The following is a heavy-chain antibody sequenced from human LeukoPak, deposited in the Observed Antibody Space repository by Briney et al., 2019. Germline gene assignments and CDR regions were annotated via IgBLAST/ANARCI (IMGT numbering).Heavy chain of an antibody. D-gene: IGHD6-19*01. CDR2: INPNSGGT. CDR3: ARTMVAGSNSGFDY. Sequence: ASVKVSCKASGCTFTGYYMHWVRQAPGHGLEWMGWINPNSGGTNYAQKFQGRVTMTRDTSISTAYMELSRLRSDDTAVYYCARTMVAGSNSGFDYWGQGTLVTVSS. V-gene: IGHV1-2*02. CDR1: GCTFTGYY. J-gene: IGHJ4*02.